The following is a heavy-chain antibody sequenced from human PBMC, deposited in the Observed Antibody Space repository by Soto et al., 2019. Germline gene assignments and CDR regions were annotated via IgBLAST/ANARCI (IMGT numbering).Heavy chain of an antibody. J-gene: IGHJ5*02. CDR1: GFSLSTSGMG. CDR2: IYWDDDK. Sequence: SGPTLVNPTQTLALTCTFSGFSLSTSGMGVGWIRQPPGKALEWLALIYWDDDKFYSPSLKNRLTIMKDTSRNQLVLIMTNLDPMDTATYYCAQRGLWRPFDWSLGWFDPWGQGTLVTVSS. V-gene: IGHV2-5*02. D-gene: IGHD3-9*01. CDR3: AQRGLWRPFDWSLGWFDP.